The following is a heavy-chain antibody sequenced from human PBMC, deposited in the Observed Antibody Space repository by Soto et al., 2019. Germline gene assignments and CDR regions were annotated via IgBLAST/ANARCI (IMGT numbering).Heavy chain of an antibody. CDR3: ARDPAVVVAATHEGYYYYGMDV. Sequence: SLKVSCKASGYTFTSYAMHWVRQAPGQRLEWMGWINAGNGNTKYSQKFQGRVTITRDTSASTAYMELSSLRSEDTAVYYCARDPAVVVAATHEGYYYYGMDVWGQGTTVTVS. CDR2: INAGNGNT. D-gene: IGHD2-15*01. J-gene: IGHJ6*01. V-gene: IGHV1-3*01. CDR1: GYTFTSYA.